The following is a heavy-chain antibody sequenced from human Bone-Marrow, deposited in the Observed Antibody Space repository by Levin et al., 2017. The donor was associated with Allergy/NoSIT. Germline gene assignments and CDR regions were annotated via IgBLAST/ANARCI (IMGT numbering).Heavy chain of an antibody. J-gene: IGHJ4*02. CDR2: IKQDGSEK. CDR3: ARAFNYGSDYFDY. D-gene: IGHD3-10*01. CDR1: GFTFSDYW. V-gene: IGHV3-7*04. Sequence: GGSLRLSCAASGFTFSDYWMGWVRQAPGKGLEWVANIKQDGSEKYYVDSVKGRFTISRDNARNSLFLQMNSLRPEDTAVYYCARAFNYGSDYFDYWGQGTLVTVSS.